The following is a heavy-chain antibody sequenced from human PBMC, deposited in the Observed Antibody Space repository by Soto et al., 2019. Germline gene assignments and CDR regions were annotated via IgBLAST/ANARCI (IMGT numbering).Heavy chain of an antibody. D-gene: IGHD2-2*01. CDR1: GFTFSIYA. J-gene: IGHJ6*02. CDR2: ISGSGGRT. Sequence: EVQLLEYGGGLVQPGGSLRLSCEASGFTFSIYAMNWVRQAPGKGLEWVSVISGSGGRTYYADSVKGRFTMSRDNSKNTLYLKMNSLRADDTAVDYCAKEVVVESAGRSHYYYYGLDVWGQGTTVTVSS. V-gene: IGHV3-23*01. CDR3: AKEVVVESAGRSHYYYYGLDV.